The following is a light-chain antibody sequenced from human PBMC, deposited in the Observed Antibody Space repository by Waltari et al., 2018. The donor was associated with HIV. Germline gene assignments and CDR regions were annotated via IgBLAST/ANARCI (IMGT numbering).Light chain of an antibody. J-gene: IGKJ4*01. CDR3: QQYSDWPPFT. Sequence: EIVLTQSPATLSVSPGARATLPCRASQSVRSGLAWYQQKPGQPPRLLIYAASTRATGIPARFSGSGSGTEFTLTISSLQSEDFAVYYCQQYSDWPPFTFGGGTKVEIK. CDR2: AAS. CDR1: QSVRSG. V-gene: IGKV3-15*01.